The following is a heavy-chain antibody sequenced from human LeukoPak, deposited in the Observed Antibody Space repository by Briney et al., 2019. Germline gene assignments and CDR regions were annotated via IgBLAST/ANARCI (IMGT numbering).Heavy chain of an antibody. CDR1: GGSISSYY. CDR2: SYTSGST. Sequence: SETLSLTCTVSGGSISSYYWSWLRQPAGKGLEWIGRSYTSGSTNYNPSLKSRVTISVDKSKNQFSLKLSSVTAADTAVYYCARDSRYDFWSGYYTLHYYYMDVWGKGTTVTVSS. D-gene: IGHD3-3*01. CDR3: ARDSRYDFWSGYYTLHYYYMDV. V-gene: IGHV4-4*07. J-gene: IGHJ6*03.